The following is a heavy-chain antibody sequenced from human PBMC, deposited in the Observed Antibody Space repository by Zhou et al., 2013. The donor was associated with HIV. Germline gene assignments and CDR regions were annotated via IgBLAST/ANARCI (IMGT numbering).Heavy chain of an antibody. CDR3: ARALSTRWNAGGFYYMDV. J-gene: IGHJ6*03. CDR2: ISSFRGYT. V-gene: IGHV1-18*04. Sequence: QVQLVQSGAEVKKPGASVKVSCKASGYIITDFGISWVRQAPGQGLEWLGWISSFRGYTNYAQRFQGRVTVTTETSTSTAYMELRSLRSDDTAVYYCARALSTRWNAGGFYYMDVWGKGTTGHRLL. D-gene: IGHD1-1*01. CDR1: GYIITDFG.